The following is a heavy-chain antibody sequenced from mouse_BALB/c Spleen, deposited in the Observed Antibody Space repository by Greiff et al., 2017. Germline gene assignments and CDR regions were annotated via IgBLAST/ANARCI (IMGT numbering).Heavy chain of an antibody. Sequence: EVQLVESGGGLVQPGGSLKLSCAASGFTFSSYGMSWVRQTPDKRLELVATISSGGSYTYYPDSVKGRFTISRDNAKNTLYLQMSSLKSEDTAMYYCTRGGSTMITTRGGSYYFDYWGQGTTLTVSS. CDR3: TRGGSTMITTRGGSYYFDY. CDR2: ISSGGSYT. J-gene: IGHJ2*01. CDR1: GFTFSSYG. D-gene: IGHD2-4*01. V-gene: IGHV5-6*01.